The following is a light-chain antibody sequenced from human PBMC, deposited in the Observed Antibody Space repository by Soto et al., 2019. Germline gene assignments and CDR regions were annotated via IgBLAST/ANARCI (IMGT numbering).Light chain of an antibody. CDR3: QQTSCAPFT. Sequence: DIQMTQSPYSLSAAVGDRVTIACRASQNFNNYLSWYQQKPGKAPKLLLFAAASLHNGVPSRFSGGRSRTAFTLTITSLQPEDFATYDCQQTSCAPFTFGPGTKVDIK. CDR1: QNFNNY. J-gene: IGKJ3*01. CDR2: AAA. V-gene: IGKV1-39*01.